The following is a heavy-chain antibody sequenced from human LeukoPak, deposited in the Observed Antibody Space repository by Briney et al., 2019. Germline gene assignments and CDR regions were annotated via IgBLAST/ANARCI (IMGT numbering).Heavy chain of an antibody. CDR1: GFTFDDYA. V-gene: IGHV3-9*01. J-gene: IGHJ4*02. Sequence: PGGSLRLSCAASGFTFDDYAMHWVRQAPGKGLEWVSGISWNSGSIGYADSVKGRFTISRDNAKNSLYLQMNSLRAEDTAVYYCAKEGGLVATLDYWGQGTLVTVSS. CDR2: ISWNSGSI. D-gene: IGHD5-12*01. CDR3: AKEGGLVATLDY.